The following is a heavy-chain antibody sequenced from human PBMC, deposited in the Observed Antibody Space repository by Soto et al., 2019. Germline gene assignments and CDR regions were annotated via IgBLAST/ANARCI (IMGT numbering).Heavy chain of an antibody. D-gene: IGHD5-18*01. CDR3: ARVWGGYSYGT. J-gene: IGHJ5*02. V-gene: IGHV3-30-3*01. Sequence: GGSLRLSCAASGFTFSSYAMHWVRQAPGKGLEWVAVISYDGSNKYYADSVKGRFTISRDNSKNTLYLQMNSLRAEDTAVYYCARVWGGYSYGTWGQGTLVTVSS. CDR2: ISYDGSNK. CDR1: GFTFSSYA.